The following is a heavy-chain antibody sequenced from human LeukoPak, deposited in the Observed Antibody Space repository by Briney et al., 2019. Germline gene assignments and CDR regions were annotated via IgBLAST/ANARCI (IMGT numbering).Heavy chain of an antibody. J-gene: IGHJ6*02. Sequence: GASVKVSCKASGYTFTSYDINWVRQATGQGLEWMGWMNPNSGNTGYAQKFQGRVTMTRNTSISTAYMELSSLRSEDTAVYYCARAQAPPARTGYGMDVWGQGTRSPSP. CDR1: GYTFTSYD. V-gene: IGHV1-8*01. CDR3: ARAQAPPARTGYGMDV. CDR2: MNPNSGNT. D-gene: IGHD6-25*01.